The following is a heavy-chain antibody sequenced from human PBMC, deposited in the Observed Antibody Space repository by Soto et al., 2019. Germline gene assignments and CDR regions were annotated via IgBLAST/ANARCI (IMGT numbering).Heavy chain of an antibody. CDR3: ARESEDLTSNFDY. CDR2: ISSTTNYI. CDR1: WFTFTRYS. Sequence: PGGSLRLPCAASWFTFTRYSMNWVRQAPGKGLEWVSSISSTTNYIYYGDSMKGRFTISRDNAKNSLYLEMNSLRAEDTAVYYCARESEDLTSNFDYWGQGTLVTVSS. J-gene: IGHJ4*02. V-gene: IGHV3-21*06.